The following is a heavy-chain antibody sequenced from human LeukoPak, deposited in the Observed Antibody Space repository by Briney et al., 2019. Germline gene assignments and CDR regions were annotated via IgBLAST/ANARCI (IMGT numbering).Heavy chain of an antibody. Sequence: SQTLSLTCTVSGGSISSGDYYWSWIRQPPGKGLEWIGYIYYSGSTYYNPSLKSRVTISVDTSKNQLSLKLSSVTAADTAVYYCARADPSGSSIALDWFDPWGQGTLVTVSS. CDR2: IYYSGST. J-gene: IGHJ5*02. V-gene: IGHV4-30-4*01. CDR3: ARADPSGSSIALDWFDP. D-gene: IGHD3-3*02. CDR1: GGSISSGDYY.